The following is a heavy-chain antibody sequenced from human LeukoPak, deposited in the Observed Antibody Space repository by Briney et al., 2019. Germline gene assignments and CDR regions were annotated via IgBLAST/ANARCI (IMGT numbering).Heavy chain of an antibody. CDR3: ARERTTVRY. CDR1: GFTFSDDY. CDR2: ISSDGSTI. D-gene: IGHD4-17*01. V-gene: IGHV3-11*01. J-gene: IGHJ4*02. Sequence: GGSLRLSCAASGFTFSDDYMSWIRQAPGKGPEWVSYISSDGSTIFYADSVKGRFTISRDNAKNSLFLQMNSLRAEDTAVYYCARERTTVRYWGQGTLVTVSS.